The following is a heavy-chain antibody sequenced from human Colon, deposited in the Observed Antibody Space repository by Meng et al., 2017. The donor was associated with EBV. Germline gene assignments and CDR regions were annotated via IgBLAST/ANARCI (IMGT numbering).Heavy chain of an antibody. J-gene: IGHJ4*02. CDR3: ARGPTTYFDY. V-gene: IGHV4-30-4*01. CDR2: IYYSGST. Sequence: IGYIYYSGSTYYNPSLKSRVTISVDTSKNQFSLKLSSVTAADTAVYYCARGPTTYFDYWGQGTLVTVSS. D-gene: IGHD4-17*01.